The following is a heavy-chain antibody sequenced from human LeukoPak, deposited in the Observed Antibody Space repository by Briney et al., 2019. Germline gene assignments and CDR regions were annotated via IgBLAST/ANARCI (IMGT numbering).Heavy chain of an antibody. J-gene: IGHJ5*02. Sequence: TSETLSLTCTVSGGSITSGNYYWSWIRQPAGKGLEWIGRIYASGNTNYNPSLKSRVTISVDTSKNQFSLRLSSVTAAETAVYYCARGFDPWGQGTLVTVSS. CDR1: GGSITSGNYY. CDR3: ARGFDP. V-gene: IGHV4-61*02. CDR2: IYASGNT.